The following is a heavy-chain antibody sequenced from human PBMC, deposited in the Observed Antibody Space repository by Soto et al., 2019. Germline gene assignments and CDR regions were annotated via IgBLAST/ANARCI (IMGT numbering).Heavy chain of an antibody. V-gene: IGHV3-30*18. CDR3: AKPGYGGYWYFDL. Sequence: QVQLVESGGGVVQPGRSLRLSCAASGFTFSTYGMHWVRQAPGKGLEWVAVISSDGNNKYYADSVKGPFTISRDNSKNTLYLEMNSLRAEDTAVYYCAKPGYGGYWYFDLWGRGTLVTVSS. J-gene: IGHJ2*01. CDR2: ISSDGNNK. D-gene: IGHD4-17*01. CDR1: GFTFSTYG.